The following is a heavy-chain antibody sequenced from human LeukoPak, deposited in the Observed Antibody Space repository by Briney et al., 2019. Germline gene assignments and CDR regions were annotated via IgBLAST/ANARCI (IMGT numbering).Heavy chain of an antibody. CDR1: GFTFSSYW. CDR3: GKAKWKLRGFLEF. J-gene: IGHJ4*02. V-gene: IGHV3-7*03. Sequence: GGSLRLSCAASGFTFSSYWMSWVRQAPGKGLEWVANIKQDGSEKYYVDSVKGRFTISRDNAKNSLYLQMNSLRAEDTAVYYCGKAKWKLRGFLEFLGQGTLVTVSS. D-gene: IGHD4-23*01. CDR2: IKQDGSEK.